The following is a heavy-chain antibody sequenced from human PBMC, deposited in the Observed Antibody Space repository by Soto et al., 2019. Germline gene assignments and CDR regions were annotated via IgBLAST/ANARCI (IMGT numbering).Heavy chain of an antibody. V-gene: IGHV4-31*03. D-gene: IGHD3-10*01. CDR2: MYYTGST. CDR3: ARCPIGERFDY. Sequence: SETLSLTCTVSGGAISSGGYYWSWLRQHPGKGLEWIGYMYYTGSTYYNPSLESRVAISVDTSKSQYSLKLGSVTAADTAVYYCARCPIGERFDYWGQGTLVTVSS. CDR1: GGAISSGGYY. J-gene: IGHJ4*02.